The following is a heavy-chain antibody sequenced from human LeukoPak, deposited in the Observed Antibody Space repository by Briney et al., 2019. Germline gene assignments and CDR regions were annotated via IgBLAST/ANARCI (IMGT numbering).Heavy chain of an antibody. CDR1: GGSISSGSYY. V-gene: IGHV4-61*02. D-gene: IGHD3-9*01. CDR2: IYTSGST. CDR3: ARDRGYDILTGYYIWGDWFDP. J-gene: IGHJ5*02. Sequence: SETLSLTCTVSGGSISSGSYYWSWIRQPAGKGLEWIGRIYTSGSTNYNPSLKSRVTISVDTSKNQFSLKLSSVTAADTAVYYCARDRGYDILTGYYIWGDWFDPWGQGTLVTVSS.